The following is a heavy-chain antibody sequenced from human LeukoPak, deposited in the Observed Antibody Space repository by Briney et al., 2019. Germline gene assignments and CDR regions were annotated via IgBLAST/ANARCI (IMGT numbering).Heavy chain of an antibody. Sequence: GGSLRLSSAASGFTFSSYDMHWVRQAPGKGLQWVAVISYDGRNKYYADSVKGRFTISRDNSKNTLNLQMNSLRTEDTAVYCCAAVPEYDFDNWGQGTLITVSS. CDR2: ISYDGRNK. CDR3: AAVPEYDFDN. J-gene: IGHJ4*02. V-gene: IGHV3-30*03. CDR1: GFTFSSYD. D-gene: IGHD2/OR15-2a*01.